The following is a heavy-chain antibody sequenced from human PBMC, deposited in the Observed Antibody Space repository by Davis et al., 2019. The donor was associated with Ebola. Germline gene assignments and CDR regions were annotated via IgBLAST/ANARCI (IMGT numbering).Heavy chain of an antibody. J-gene: IGHJ2*01. V-gene: IGHV4-39*07. CDR2: IYYSGSA. D-gene: IGHD5-12*01. CDR1: GGSISTSRYY. CDR3: ARGYSDYAGWYFDL. Sequence: MPGGSLRLSCSVSGGSISTSRYYWGWIRQPPGKGLEWIASIYYSGSAFYNPSLLSRVTISVDTSKNQFFLKLSSVTAADTAVYYCARGYSDYAGWYFDLWGRGTLVTVSS.